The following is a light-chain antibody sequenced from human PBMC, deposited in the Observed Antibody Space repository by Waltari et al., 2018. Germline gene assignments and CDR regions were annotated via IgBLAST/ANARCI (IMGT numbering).Light chain of an antibody. V-gene: IGLV2-14*01. CDR1: SRYVAAYTY. J-gene: IGLJ2*01. CDR2: DVN. Sequence: QSALTQPASVSGSPGQSITIPCTGTSRYVAAYTYVPWYQQHPGKVPKVMIYDVNKRPSGVSNRFSGSKSGNTASLTISGLQSEDEADYYCSSFTSRRTLVFGGGTKLTVL. CDR3: SSFTSRRTLV.